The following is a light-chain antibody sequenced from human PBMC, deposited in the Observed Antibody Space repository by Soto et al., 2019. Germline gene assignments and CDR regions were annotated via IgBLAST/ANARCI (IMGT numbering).Light chain of an antibody. J-gene: IGKJ5*01. CDR2: DAS. CDR3: QQRNNWPPIT. V-gene: IGKV3-11*01. CDR1: QSVRRY. Sequence: IVLTQSPATLSLSPWGRATLSCRASQSVRRYLAWYQQKPGQAPRLLIYDASTRATGIPARFSGSGSETDFTLTITSLEPEDFAVYYCQQRNNWPPITFGQGTRLEIK.